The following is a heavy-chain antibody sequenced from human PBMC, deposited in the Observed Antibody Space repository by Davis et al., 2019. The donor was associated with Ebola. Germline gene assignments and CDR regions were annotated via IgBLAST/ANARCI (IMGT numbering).Heavy chain of an antibody. V-gene: IGHV3-23*01. Sequence: PGGSLSLSCEVSGFTFNNYAMSWVRQAPGKGLQWVSGINDIGGTPQHADSVKGRFTISRDNSKNMLFLQMNSLRVEDTAIYYCAREMRGLGALDLWGQGTMVAVSS. J-gene: IGHJ3*01. CDR3: AREMRGLGALDL. CDR2: INDIGGTP. D-gene: IGHD3-16*01. CDR1: GFTFNNYA.